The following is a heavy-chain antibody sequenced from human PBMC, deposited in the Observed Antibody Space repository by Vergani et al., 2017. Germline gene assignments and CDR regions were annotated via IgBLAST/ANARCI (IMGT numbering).Heavy chain of an antibody. V-gene: IGHV4-39*07. CDR2: IYNTGGT. CDR1: GASIRSSNYY. D-gene: IGHD5-12*01. Sequence: QLQLQESGPGLVKPSATLSLTCSVSGASIRSSNYYWGWIRQPPGKGLEWIASIYNTGGTNYDPSLKTRVTMSVDTSKNQFSLKLASVTAADTAIYYCARFSSGFVAWGPGTPVTVSS. J-gene: IGHJ4*02. CDR3: ARFSSGFVA.